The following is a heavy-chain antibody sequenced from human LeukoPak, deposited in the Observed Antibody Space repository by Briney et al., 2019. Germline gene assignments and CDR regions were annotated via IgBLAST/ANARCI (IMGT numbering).Heavy chain of an antibody. CDR3: ARELLPAVTEGWFDP. Sequence: SETLSLTCTVSGGSISSYYWSWIRQPPGKGLEWIGYIYYSGSTNYNPFLKSRVTISVDTSKNQFSLKLSSVTAADTAVYYCARELLPAVTEGWFDPWGQGALVTVSS. CDR1: GGSISSYY. D-gene: IGHD2-2*01. CDR2: IYYSGST. J-gene: IGHJ5*02. V-gene: IGHV4-59*01.